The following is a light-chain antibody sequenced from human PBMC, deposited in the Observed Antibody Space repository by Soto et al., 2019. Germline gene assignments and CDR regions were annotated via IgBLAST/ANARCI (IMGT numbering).Light chain of an antibody. J-gene: IGKJ5*01. V-gene: IGKV1-9*01. CDR1: QGIDTS. CDR2: AAS. Sequence: ILLTQPPSSLSASVGDRVTITFRASQGIDTSLAWYQQKPGKAPKLLIYAASNFQSGVPSRFSGSGSGTHFTLTISSLQPEDIATYYCQQYENLPTFGQGTRLEIK. CDR3: QQYENLPT.